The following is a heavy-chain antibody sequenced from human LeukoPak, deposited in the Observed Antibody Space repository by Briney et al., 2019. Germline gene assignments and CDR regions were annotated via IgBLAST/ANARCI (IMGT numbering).Heavy chain of an antibody. CDR3: ARAVVYGDYQIFDY. J-gene: IGHJ4*02. V-gene: IGHV3-7*01. D-gene: IGHD4-17*01. Sequence: GGSLRLSCAASGFTFSSYSMNWVRQAPGKGLEWVANIKQDGSEKYYVDSVKGRFTISRDNAKNSLYLQMNSLKAEDTAVYYCARAVVYGDYQIFDYWGQGTLVTVSS. CDR1: GFTFSSYS. CDR2: IKQDGSEK.